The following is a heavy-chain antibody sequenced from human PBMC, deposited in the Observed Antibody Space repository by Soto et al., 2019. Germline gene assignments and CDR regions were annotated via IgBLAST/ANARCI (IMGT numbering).Heavy chain of an antibody. Sequence: QVQLQESGPGLVKPSETLSLTCSVSGGSITSHYCSWFRQPPGKGLECIGYIHHSGSTSYNPSLKSRVTMSVDTSKNQFSLKVSSVTAADTALYYCARQGFGQLHGLVDVWGPGTTVTVSS. CDR1: GGSITSHY. CDR3: ARQGFGQLHGLVDV. D-gene: IGHD3-10*01. CDR2: IHHSGST. V-gene: IGHV4-59*08. J-gene: IGHJ6*02.